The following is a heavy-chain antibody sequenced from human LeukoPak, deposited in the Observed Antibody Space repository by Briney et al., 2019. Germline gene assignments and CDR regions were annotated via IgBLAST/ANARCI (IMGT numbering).Heavy chain of an antibody. V-gene: IGHV4-39*07. Sequence: SETLSLTCTVSGGSISSSSYYWGWIRQPPGKGLEWIGSIYYSGSTYYNPSLKSRVTISVDTSKNQFSLRLSSVTAADTAVYYCARGTTGKYCSSTSCYAGTGMDVWGKGTTVTVSS. CDR2: IYYSGST. CDR3: ARGTTGKYCSSTSCYAGTGMDV. CDR1: GGSISSSSYY. D-gene: IGHD2-2*01. J-gene: IGHJ6*04.